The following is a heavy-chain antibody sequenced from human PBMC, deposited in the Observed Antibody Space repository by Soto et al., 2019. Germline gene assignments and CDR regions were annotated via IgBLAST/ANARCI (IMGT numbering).Heavy chain of an antibody. CDR1: VFPFSSYA. V-gene: IGHV3-23*01. CDR3: AKDTMITFGGVIVPGFDY. CDR2: ISGSGGST. Sequence: GGSMRLSCAASVFPFSSYAMSWVRQAPGKGLEWVSAISGSGGSTYYADSVKGRFTISRDNSKNTLYLQMNSLRAEDTAVYYCAKDTMITFGGVIVPGFDYWGQGTLVTVSS. D-gene: IGHD3-16*02. J-gene: IGHJ4*02.